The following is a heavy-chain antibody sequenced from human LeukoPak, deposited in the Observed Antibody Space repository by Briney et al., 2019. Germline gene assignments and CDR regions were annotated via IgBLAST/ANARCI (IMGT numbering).Heavy chain of an antibody. CDR3: ARVYCSGGSCYPSGYDDY. CDR1: GYTFTSYG. Sequence: GASVKISCKASGYTFTSYGISWVRQATGQGLEWMGWTSAYNGNTNYAQKLQSRVTMTTDTSTSTAYMELRSLRSDDTAVYYCARVYCSGGSCYPSGYDDYWGQGTLVTVSS. J-gene: IGHJ4*02. CDR2: TSAYNGNT. D-gene: IGHD2-15*01. V-gene: IGHV1-18*01.